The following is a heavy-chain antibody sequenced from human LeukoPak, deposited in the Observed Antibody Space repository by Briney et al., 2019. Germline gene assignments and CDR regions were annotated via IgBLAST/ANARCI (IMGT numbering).Heavy chain of an antibody. D-gene: IGHD2-2*01. CDR2: ISAYNGNT. Sequence: ASVKVSCKASGYTLTNYGISWVRQAPGQGLEWMGWISAYNGNTNYAQKLQGRVTMTTDTSTSTAYMDLRSLRSDDTAVYYCARDIVVVPAAPLFGYYYYGMDVWGQGTTVTVSS. CDR1: GYTLTNYG. CDR3: ARDIVVVPAAPLFGYYYYGMDV. V-gene: IGHV1-18*01. J-gene: IGHJ6*02.